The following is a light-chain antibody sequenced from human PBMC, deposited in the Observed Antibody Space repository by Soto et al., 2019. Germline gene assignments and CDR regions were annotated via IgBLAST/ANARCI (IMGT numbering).Light chain of an antibody. J-gene: IGKJ1*01. CDR1: QSIGSY. V-gene: IGKV1-5*03. Sequence: DIQMTQSPSSLSASVGDRVTITCRANQSIGSYVNWYQQKPGKAPKLLIYKASTLKSGVPSRFSGSGSGTEFTLTISSLQPDDFATYYCQHYNSYSEAFGQGTKVDI. CDR2: KAS. CDR3: QHYNSYSEA.